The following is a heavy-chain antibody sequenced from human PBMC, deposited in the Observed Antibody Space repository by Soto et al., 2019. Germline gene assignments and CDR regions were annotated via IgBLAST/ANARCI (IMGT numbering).Heavy chain of an antibody. CDR3: APPQQDSSRYYYPGGMGV. CDR2: INPNSGGA. Sequence: ASVKVSCKASGYTFTGYYMHWVRQAPGQGLEWMGWINPNSGGANYAQKFQGRVTMTRDTSISTAYMELSRLRSDDTAVYYCAPPQQDSSRYYYPGGMGVWGQVPTITASS. J-gene: IGHJ6*02. CDR1: GYTFTGYY. V-gene: IGHV1-2*02. D-gene: IGHD3-22*01.